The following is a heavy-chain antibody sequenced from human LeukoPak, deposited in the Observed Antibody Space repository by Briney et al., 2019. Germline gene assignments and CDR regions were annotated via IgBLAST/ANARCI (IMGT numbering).Heavy chain of an antibody. CDR1: GFTFDDYA. D-gene: IGHD1-26*01. Sequence: GGSLRLSCAASGFTFDDYAMHWVRQAPGKGLEWVSGISWNSGSIGYADSVKGRFTISRDNSKNTLYLQMNSLRAEDTAVYYCAKQGIVGATLDYWGQGTLVTVSS. CDR2: ISWNSGSI. CDR3: AKQGIVGATLDY. J-gene: IGHJ4*02. V-gene: IGHV3-9*01.